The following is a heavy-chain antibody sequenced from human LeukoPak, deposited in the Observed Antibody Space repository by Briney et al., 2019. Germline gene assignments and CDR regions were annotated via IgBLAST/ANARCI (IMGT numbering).Heavy chain of an antibody. CDR3: AKDQSWKPPHNLDS. V-gene: IGHV3-23*01. CDR1: GFTFSSSA. D-gene: IGHD1-14*01. J-gene: IGHJ4*02. Sequence: GGSLRLSCAASGFTFSSSAMSWVRQVPGKGLEWVSGISASGGSTSYADSVRGRFTISRDNSKNTLYVQMNSLRDEDTAVYYGAKDQSWKPPHNLDSWGQGPWSPSPQ. CDR2: ISASGGST.